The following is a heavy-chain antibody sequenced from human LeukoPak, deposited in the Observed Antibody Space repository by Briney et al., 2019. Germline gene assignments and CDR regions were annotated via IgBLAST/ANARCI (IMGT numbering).Heavy chain of an antibody. CDR1: GFAFSSYS. V-gene: IGHV3-48*01. Sequence: PGGSLRLSCAASGFAFSSYSMNWVRQAPGKGLEWVSYISSSSSTIYYAGSVKGRFTISRDNAKNSLYLQMNSLRAEDTAVYYCASELAAAGDYWGQGTLVTVSS. CDR2: ISSSSSTI. D-gene: IGHD6-13*01. CDR3: ASELAAAGDY. J-gene: IGHJ4*02.